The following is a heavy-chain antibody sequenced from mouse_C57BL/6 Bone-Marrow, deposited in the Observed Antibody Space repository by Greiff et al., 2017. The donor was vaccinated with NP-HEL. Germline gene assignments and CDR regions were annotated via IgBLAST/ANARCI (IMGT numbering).Heavy chain of an antibody. J-gene: IGHJ1*03. CDR2: ISNLAYSI. Sequence: DVHLVESGGGLVQPGGSLKLSCAASGFTFSDYGMAWVRQAPRKGLEWVAFISNLAYSIYYAATVTGRFTISRENARNTLYLEMSSLRSEDAAMYYCARQRSYRGYFDVWGTGTTVTVSS. V-gene: IGHV5-15*01. D-gene: IGHD2-10*01. CDR3: ARQRSYRGYFDV. CDR1: GFTFSDYG.